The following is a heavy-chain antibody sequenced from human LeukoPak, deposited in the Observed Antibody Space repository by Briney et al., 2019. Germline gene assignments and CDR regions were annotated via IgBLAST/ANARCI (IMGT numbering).Heavy chain of an antibody. J-gene: IGHJ4*02. CDR3: ASMQQHGLDY. CDR1: GGSFSGYY. D-gene: IGHD6-13*01. CDR2: INHSGST. V-gene: IGHV4-34*01. Sequence: PSETLSLTCAVYGGSFSGYYWSWIRQPPGKGLEWIGEINHSGSTNYNPSLKSRVTISVDTSKNQFSLKLSSVTAADTAVYYCASMQQHGLDYWGQGTLVTVSS.